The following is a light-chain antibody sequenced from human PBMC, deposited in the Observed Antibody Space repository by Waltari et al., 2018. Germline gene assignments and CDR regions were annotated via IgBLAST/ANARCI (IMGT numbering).Light chain of an antibody. V-gene: IGLV2-14*03. Sequence: QSALTHFASVSGSPGQSITIPCPGTSSDFVYNYVSWYQQHPGKAPKLLIYDVSERPSGVSNRFSGSKSVSTASLTISGLQAEDEADYYCSSFTASSTWAFGGGTKLTVL. CDR2: DVS. CDR3: SSFTASSTWA. J-gene: IGLJ3*02. CDR1: SSDFVYNY.